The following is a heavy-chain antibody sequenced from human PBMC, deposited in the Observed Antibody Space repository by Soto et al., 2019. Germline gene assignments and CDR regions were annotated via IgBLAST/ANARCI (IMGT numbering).Heavy chain of an antibody. CDR3: ARAGPLLSSTYASATSSTYY. D-gene: IGHD6-13*01. CDR2: ISSSTTTI. V-gene: IGHV3-11*01. CDR1: GVTLRPCY. Sequence: AASGVTLRPCYMSGRRQEPWKGMEWVAYISSSTTTISYADSVKGRFTISRENAKNSLYLQMNRMRADDTAVYYCARAGPLLSSTYASATSSTYY. J-gene: IGHJ6*03.